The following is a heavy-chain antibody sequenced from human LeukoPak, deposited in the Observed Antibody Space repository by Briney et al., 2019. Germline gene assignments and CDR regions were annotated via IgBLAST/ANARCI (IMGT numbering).Heavy chain of an antibody. Sequence: SETLSLTCTVSGGSISISDYYWGWIRQPPGKGLEWIGSISYGGSTYYNPSLKSRVTISVDTSKNQFSLKLSSVTAADTAVSYCARHGSDFWSGGFDYWGQGTLVTVSS. CDR3: ARHGSDFWSGGFDY. V-gene: IGHV4-39*01. CDR2: ISYGGST. D-gene: IGHD3-3*01. CDR1: GGSISISDYY. J-gene: IGHJ4*02.